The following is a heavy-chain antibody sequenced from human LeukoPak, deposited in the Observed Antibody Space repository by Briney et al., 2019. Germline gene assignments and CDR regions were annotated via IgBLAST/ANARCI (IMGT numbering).Heavy chain of an antibody. Sequence: SETLSLTCAVYGGSFSGYYWSWIRQPPGKGLEWIGEINHSRSNKYNPSLKSRLTISVDTTNNKFPQQQSSVPAADAAVFYCARKGIAASGTYNWFYLGGQGTVVTV. V-gene: IGHV4-34*01. CDR3: ARKGIAASGTYNWFYL. CDR1: GGSFSGYY. CDR2: INHSRSN. J-gene: IGHJ5*02. D-gene: IGHD6-13*01.